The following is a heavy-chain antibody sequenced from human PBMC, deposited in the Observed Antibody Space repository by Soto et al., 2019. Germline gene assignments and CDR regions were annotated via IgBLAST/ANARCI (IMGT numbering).Heavy chain of an antibody. V-gene: IGHV1-46*01. D-gene: IGHD6-13*01. J-gene: IGHJ6*02. CDR3: ARDWATSDSSSWYYYYYYGMDV. CDR2: INPSGGST. CDR1: GYTFTSYY. Sequence: ASVKVSCKASGYTFTSYYMHWVRQAPGQGLEWMGIINPSGGSTSYAQKFQGRVTMTRDTSTSTVYMELSSLRSEDTAVYYCARDWATSDSSSWYYYYYYGMDVWGQGTTVTVSS.